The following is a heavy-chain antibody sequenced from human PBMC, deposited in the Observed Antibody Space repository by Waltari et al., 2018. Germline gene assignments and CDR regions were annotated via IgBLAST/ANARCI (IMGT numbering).Heavy chain of an antibody. J-gene: IGHJ6*02. V-gene: IGHV4-4*07. CDR1: GASITNYS. Sequence: QVQLQESGPGLVKPSETLSLTCTVSGASITNYSWTWIRLPAGKGLEWIGRIYTTGSSTYNPSLKSRVTMSVDTSKNQFSLKLTSVTAADTAVYYCARDKSPYYYDSSGLYYYGMDVWGQGTTVTVSS. CDR3: ARDKSPYYYDSSGLYYYGMDV. CDR2: IYTTGSS. D-gene: IGHD3-22*01.